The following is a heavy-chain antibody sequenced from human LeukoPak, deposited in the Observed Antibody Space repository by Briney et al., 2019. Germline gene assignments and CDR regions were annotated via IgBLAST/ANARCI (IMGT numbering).Heavy chain of an antibody. J-gene: IGHJ4*02. Sequence: SVKVSCKASGGTFSSYAISWVRQAPGQGLEWMGRIIPILGIANYAQKFQARVTITADKSTSTAYMERSSLISEDTAVYYRARSKRPLIVAAPRHFDYWRQGTLVTVSS. CDR1: GGTFSSYA. D-gene: IGHD3-16*02. CDR2: IIPILGIA. V-gene: IGHV1-69*04. CDR3: ARSKRPLIVAAPRHFDY.